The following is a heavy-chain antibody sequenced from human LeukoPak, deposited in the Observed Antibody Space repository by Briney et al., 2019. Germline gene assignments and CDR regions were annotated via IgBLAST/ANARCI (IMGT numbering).Heavy chain of an antibody. CDR1: GFTFRTYA. V-gene: IGHV3-23*01. CDR2: FSGSAAST. CDR3: AKATEWGLLTFHHLDY. Sequence: GVSLRLSCAVCGFTFRTYAMNWVRQAPGEGGEWVSGFSGSAASTPSAASVKGRFTISRDNSQNTLYLQMDSLRAEDTAVYLCAKATEWGLLTFHHLDYWGRGTLVTVSS. D-gene: IGHD2-21*02. J-gene: IGHJ4*02.